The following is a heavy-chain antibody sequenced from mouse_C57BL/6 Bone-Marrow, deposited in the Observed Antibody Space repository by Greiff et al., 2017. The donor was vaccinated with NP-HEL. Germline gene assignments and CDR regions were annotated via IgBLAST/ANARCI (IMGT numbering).Heavy chain of an antibody. CDR1: GYTFTSYG. D-gene: IGHD1-1*01. CDR3: ARPITTVDYYAMDY. CDR2: IYPRSGNT. V-gene: IGHV1-81*01. J-gene: IGHJ4*01. Sequence: VQLQQSGAELARPGASVKLSCKASGYTFTSYGISWVKQRTGQGLEWIGEIYPRSGNTYYNEKFKGKATLTADKSSSTAYMELRSLTSEDSAVYFCARPITTVDYYAMDYWGQGTSVTVSS.